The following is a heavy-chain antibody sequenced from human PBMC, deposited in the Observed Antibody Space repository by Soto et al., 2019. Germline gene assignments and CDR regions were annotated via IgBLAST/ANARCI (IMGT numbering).Heavy chain of an antibody. CDR1: GFTFTNYA. V-gene: IGHV3-23*01. CDR2: ISASGGST. Sequence: TGGSLRLSCAASGFTFTNYAMTWVRQAPGKGLEWVSGISASGGSTYYADSVKGRFTISRDNSKNTLFLQMNSLRAEDTALYYCAKDRGSLYTSSSPPDFWGQGTLVTVSS. CDR3: AKDRGSLYTSSSPPDF. J-gene: IGHJ4*02. D-gene: IGHD6-6*01.